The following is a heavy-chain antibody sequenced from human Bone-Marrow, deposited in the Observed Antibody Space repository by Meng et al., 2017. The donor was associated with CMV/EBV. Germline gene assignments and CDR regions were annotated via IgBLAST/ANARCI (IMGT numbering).Heavy chain of an antibody. Sequence: GESLKISCAASGFTVSSNYMSWVRQAPGKGLEWVSVIYSGGSTYYADSVKGRFTISRDRSKNMLYLQMDSLRAEDTAVYYCARDRGDLMYYFDLWGQGSLVTGSS. J-gene: IGHJ4*02. CDR1: GFTVSSNY. CDR3: ARDRGDLMYYFDL. CDR2: IYSGGST. D-gene: IGHD3-10*01. V-gene: IGHV3-53*01.